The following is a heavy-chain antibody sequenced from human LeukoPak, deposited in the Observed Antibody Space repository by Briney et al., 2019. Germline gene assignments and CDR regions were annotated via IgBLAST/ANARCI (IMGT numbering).Heavy chain of an antibody. Sequence: PSETLSLTCTVSGGSISSSSYYWGWIRQPPGKGLEWIGSIYYSGSTYYNPSLKSRVTISVDTSKNQFSLKLSSVTAADTAVYYCASYSSGWYLFHPGPSSGSPLQEWGQGTLVTVSS. CDR1: GGSISSSSYY. D-gene: IGHD6-19*01. J-gene: IGHJ4*02. V-gene: IGHV4-39*07. CDR2: IYYSGST. CDR3: ASYSSGWYLFHPGPSSGSPLQE.